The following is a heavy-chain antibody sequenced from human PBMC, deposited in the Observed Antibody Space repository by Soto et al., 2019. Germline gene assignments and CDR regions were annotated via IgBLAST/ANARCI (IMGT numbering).Heavy chain of an antibody. CDR2: IIPIFGTA. CDR3: ARGPFVERERFLEWAPSEVAKWFDP. D-gene: IGHD3-3*01. V-gene: IGHV1-69*13. CDR1: GGTFSSYA. Sequence: ASVKVSCKASGGTFSSYAISWVRQAPGQGLEWMGGIIPIFGTANYAQKFQGRVTITADESTSTAYMELSSLRSEDTAVYYCARGPFVERERFLEWAPSEVAKWFDPWGQGTLVTVSS. J-gene: IGHJ5*02.